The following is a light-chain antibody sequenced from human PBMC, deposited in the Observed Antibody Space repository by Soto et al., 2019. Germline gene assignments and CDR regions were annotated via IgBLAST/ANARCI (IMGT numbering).Light chain of an antibody. CDR3: QHYKTYAVT. V-gene: IGKV1-5*01. CDR2: DAS. J-gene: IGKJ5*01. CDR1: QSISIW. Sequence: EIQMTQSPSTLCASVGARFTITCLASQSISIWLAWYQQKPGKAPKLLIYDASSLESGVPSRFSGSGSGTEFTLTISSLQPDDFATYYCQHYKTYAVTFGQLRRLAIK.